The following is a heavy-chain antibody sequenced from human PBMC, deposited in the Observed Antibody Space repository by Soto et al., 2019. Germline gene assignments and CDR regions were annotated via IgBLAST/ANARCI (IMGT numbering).Heavy chain of an antibody. J-gene: IGHJ6*02. V-gene: IGHV4-59*01. Sequence: PSETLSLTCTVSGGSISSYYWSWIRQPPGKGLEWIGYIYYSGSTNYNPSLKSRVTISVDTSKNQFSLKLSSVTAADTAVYYCAKVTGGCYLTVGNYYYYGMDVWGQGTTVTVS. CDR1: GGSISSYY. CDR2: IYYSGST. CDR3: AKVTGGCYLTVGNYYYYGMDV. D-gene: IGHD1-26*01.